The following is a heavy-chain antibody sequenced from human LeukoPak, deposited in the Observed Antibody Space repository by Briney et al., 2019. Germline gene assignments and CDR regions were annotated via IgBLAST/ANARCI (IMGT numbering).Heavy chain of an antibody. CDR2: ISGSGGST. J-gene: IGHJ6*02. V-gene: IGHV3-23*01. CDR3: AKDELPFYYYYYGMDV. D-gene: IGHD3-10*01. Sequence: AGGSLRLSCAASGFTFSSYSMNWVRQAPGKGLEWVSAISGSGGSTYYADSVKGRFTISRDNSKNTLYLQMNSLRAEDTAVYYCAKDELPFYYYYYGMDVWGQGTTVTVSS. CDR1: GFTFSSYS.